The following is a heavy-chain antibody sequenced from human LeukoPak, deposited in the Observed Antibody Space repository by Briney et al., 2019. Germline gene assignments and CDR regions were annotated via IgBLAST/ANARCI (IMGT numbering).Heavy chain of an antibody. CDR3: ARAGPSITIFGVHYYYYMDV. V-gene: IGHV4-59*11. D-gene: IGHD3-3*01. Sequence: SETLSLTCTVSGGSISSHYWSWIRQPPGKGLEWIGYIYYSGSTNYNPSLKSRVTISVDTSKNQFSLKLSSVTAADTAVYYCARAGPSITIFGVHYYYYMDVWGKGTTVTVSS. CDR1: GGSISSHY. CDR2: IYYSGST. J-gene: IGHJ6*03.